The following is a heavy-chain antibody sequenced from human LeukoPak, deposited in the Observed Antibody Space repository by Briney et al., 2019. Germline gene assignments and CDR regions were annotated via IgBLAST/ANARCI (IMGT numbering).Heavy chain of an antibody. Sequence: GGSLRLSCAASGFTFSSYSMNCVRQAPGKGLEWVSSISSSSYIYYADSVKGRFTISRDNAKNSLYLQMNSLRAEDTAVYYCARHCSSTSCYFNYYGMDVWGQGTTVTVSS. CDR1: GFTFSSYS. J-gene: IGHJ6*02. CDR3: ARHCSSTSCYFNYYGMDV. V-gene: IGHV3-21*01. D-gene: IGHD2-2*01. CDR2: ISSSSYI.